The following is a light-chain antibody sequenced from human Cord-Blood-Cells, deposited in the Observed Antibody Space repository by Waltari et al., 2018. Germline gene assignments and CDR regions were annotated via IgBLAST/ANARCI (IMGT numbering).Light chain of an antibody. V-gene: IGLV3-21*03. CDR3: QVWDSSSDHVV. CDR2: DDS. CDR1: NIGSKS. J-gene: IGLJ2*01. Sequence: SYVLTQPPSVSVAPGKTARITCGGNNIGSKSVHWYQQKPGQAPVLVVYDDSDRPSGIPERVSGSNSGNTATLTISRVEAGEEADYYGQVWDSSSDHVVFGGGTKLTVL.